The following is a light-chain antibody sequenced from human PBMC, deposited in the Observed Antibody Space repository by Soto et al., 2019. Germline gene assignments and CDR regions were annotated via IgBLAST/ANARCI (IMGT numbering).Light chain of an antibody. CDR1: QGISSA. J-gene: IGKJ4*01. Sequence: ALQLTQSPSSLSASVGDRVTITCRASQGISSALAWYQQKPGKAPKLLIYDASSLESGVPSRFSGSESVTDFTLTISILQPEDFATYYCQQFNSYPLTFGGGTKVEIK. CDR2: DAS. V-gene: IGKV1-13*02. CDR3: QQFNSYPLT.